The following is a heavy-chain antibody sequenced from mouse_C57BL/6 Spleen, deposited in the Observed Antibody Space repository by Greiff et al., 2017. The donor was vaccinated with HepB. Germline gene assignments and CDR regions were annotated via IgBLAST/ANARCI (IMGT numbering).Heavy chain of an antibody. D-gene: IGHD2-5*01. V-gene: IGHV5-9*01. CDR2: ISGGGGNT. CDR3: ARQYYSNYVGFAY. Sequence: EVMLVESGGGLVKPGGSLKLSCAASGFTFSSYTMSWVRQTPEKRLEWVATISGGGGNTYYPDSVKGRFTISRDNAKNTRYLQMSSLRSEDTALYYCARQYYSNYVGFAYWGQGTLVTVSA. J-gene: IGHJ3*01. CDR1: GFTFSSYT.